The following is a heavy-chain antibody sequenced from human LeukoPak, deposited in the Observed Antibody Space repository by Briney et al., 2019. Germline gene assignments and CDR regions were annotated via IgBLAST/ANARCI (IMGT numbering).Heavy chain of an antibody. CDR1: RFTFSSYA. J-gene: IGHJ3*02. V-gene: IGHV3-23*01. CDR2: ISGSGGST. Sequence: GGSLRLSCAASRFTFSSYAMSWVRQAPGKGLEWVSAISGSGGSTYYADSVKGRFTISRDNSKNTLYLQMNSLRAEDTAVYYCAKPPTRFPYSSLGAFDIWGQGTMVTVSS. CDR3: AKPPTRFPYSSLGAFDI. D-gene: IGHD6-13*01.